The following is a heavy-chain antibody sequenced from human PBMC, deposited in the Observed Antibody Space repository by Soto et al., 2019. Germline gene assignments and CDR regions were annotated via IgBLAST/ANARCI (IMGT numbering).Heavy chain of an antibody. D-gene: IGHD2-21*01. CDR2: IKGDGTVT. V-gene: IGHV3-7*05. J-gene: IGHJ3*01. Sequence: EVQLVESGGGLVQPGASLRLSCAAYGFTFSGFWMTWLRQAPGKGLEWVANIKGDGTVTHYGDSVEGRCTLSRDNAKNSLFLQLNRLSPEYTAMYYCSSDLDPPGEFFYDAFDVWGQGTFVTVSS. CDR3: SSDLDPPGEFFYDAFDV. CDR1: GFTFSGFW.